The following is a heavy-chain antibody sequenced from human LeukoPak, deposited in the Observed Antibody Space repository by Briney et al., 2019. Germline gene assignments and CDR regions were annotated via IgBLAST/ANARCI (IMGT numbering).Heavy chain of an antibody. CDR1: GYTFTSYS. J-gene: IGHJ4*02. Sequence: ASETVSCKASGYTFTSYSMHWVRQAPGQGLEWMGIINPSRGSTSYAQQFQGRVTMTRDTSTSTVYMELSSLRSEDTAVYYCARGYSYGSRLDWGEGTLVTVP. CDR3: ARGYSYGSRLD. V-gene: IGHV1-46*01. D-gene: IGHD5-18*01. CDR2: INPSRGST.